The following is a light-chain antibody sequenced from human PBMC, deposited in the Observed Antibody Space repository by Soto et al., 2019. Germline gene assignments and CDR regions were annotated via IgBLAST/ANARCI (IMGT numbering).Light chain of an antibody. Sequence: IQLTQSPSSLSACVGDRVTITCRASQDIAIYLAWYQQKPGEAPKLLIYAASTLYGGVPSRFSGSGSGTDFALTITSXQAEDFATYYCQQLRMYPSTFGGGTKVDTK. J-gene: IGKJ4*01. CDR3: QQLRMYPST. CDR2: AAS. CDR1: QDIAIY. V-gene: IGKV1-9*01.